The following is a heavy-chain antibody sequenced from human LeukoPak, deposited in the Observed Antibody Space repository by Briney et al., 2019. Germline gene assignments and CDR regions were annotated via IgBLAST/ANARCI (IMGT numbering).Heavy chain of an antibody. CDR2: ISAYNGNT. CDR1: GYTFTSYG. D-gene: IGHD3-10*01. CDR3: ARETYYYGSGSPLPLFDY. Sequence: GASVKVSCKASGYTFTSYGISWVRQAPGQGLEWMGWISAYNGNTNYAQRLQGRVTMTTDTSTSTAYMELRSLRSDDTAVYYCARETYYYGSGSPLPLFDYWGQGTLVTVSS. J-gene: IGHJ4*02. V-gene: IGHV1-18*01.